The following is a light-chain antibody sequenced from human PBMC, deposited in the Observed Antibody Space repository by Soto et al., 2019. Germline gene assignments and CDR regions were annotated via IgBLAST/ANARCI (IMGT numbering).Light chain of an antibody. J-gene: IGLJ3*02. Sequence: QTVVTQEPSFSVSPGRTVTLTCGLSSGSVSTSSYPSWYQQSPVQAARTLIYSTNTRSSGVPDRFSGSILGNKAALTITGVGADDESDYYCVLYMGSGVWVFGGGTKLTVL. CDR1: SGSVSTSSY. CDR3: VLYMGSGVWV. CDR2: STN. V-gene: IGLV8-61*01.